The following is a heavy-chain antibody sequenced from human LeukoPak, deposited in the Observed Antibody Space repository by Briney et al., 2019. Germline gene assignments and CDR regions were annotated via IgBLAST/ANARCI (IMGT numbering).Heavy chain of an antibody. V-gene: IGHV3-74*01. J-gene: IGHJ4*02. CDR3: ASAYTYVRLGDH. D-gene: IGHD3-10*02. CDR1: GLSFSNYW. Sequence: GGSLRLSCAVSGLSFSNYWMHWVRQAPGKGLVWVARTNLHGTAVDYADPVKGRFTVSRDNSKNMLFLQMNSLRVEDTAVYYCASAYTYVRLGDHWGQGTLVTVSP. CDR2: TNLHGTAV.